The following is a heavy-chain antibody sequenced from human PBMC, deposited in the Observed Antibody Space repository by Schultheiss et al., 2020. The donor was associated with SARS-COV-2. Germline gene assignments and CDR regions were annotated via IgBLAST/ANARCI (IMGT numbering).Heavy chain of an antibody. CDR2: IYTSGST. Sequence: SETLSLTCTVSGGSISSSSYYWSWLRQPAGKGLEWIGRIYTSGSTNYNPSLKSRVTMSVDTSKNQFSLKLSSVTAADTAVYYCASESPEPTGPWGQGTLVTVAS. CDR3: ASESPEPTGP. J-gene: IGHJ5*02. D-gene: IGHD1-14*01. V-gene: IGHV4-61*02. CDR1: GGSISSSSYY.